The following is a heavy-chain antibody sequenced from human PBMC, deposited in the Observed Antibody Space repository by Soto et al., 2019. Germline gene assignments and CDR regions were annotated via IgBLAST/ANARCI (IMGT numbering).Heavy chain of an antibody. J-gene: IGHJ5*02. CDR2: ISSDGDIT. V-gene: IGHV3-64D*06. Sequence: GESLRLSSSASGFTFSEYSMHWVSQAPGKGLQYVSTISSDGDITYYADSVKGRFTISRDNSKNTLYLQMNSLRPEDTAVYYCVKVSTFYDILTGYYSTNFFDPWGQGTLVTVSS. CDR3: VKVSTFYDILTGYYSTNFFDP. CDR1: GFTFSEYS. D-gene: IGHD3-9*01.